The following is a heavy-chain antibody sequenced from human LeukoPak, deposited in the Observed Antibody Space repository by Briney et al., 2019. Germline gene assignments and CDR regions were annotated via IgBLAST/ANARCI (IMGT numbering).Heavy chain of an antibody. Sequence: GGSLRLSCAASGFIFYSYAMHWVHQAPGRGLEYVSAITSSGSSTFYANSVKGRFTISRDNSKNTLYLQMGSLRPDDMAVYYCTRGPGYDYVWGSYRADYWGQGILVTVSS. V-gene: IGHV3-64*01. CDR2: ITSSGSST. CDR3: TRGPGYDYVWGSYRADY. J-gene: IGHJ4*02. D-gene: IGHD3-16*02. CDR1: GFIFYSYA.